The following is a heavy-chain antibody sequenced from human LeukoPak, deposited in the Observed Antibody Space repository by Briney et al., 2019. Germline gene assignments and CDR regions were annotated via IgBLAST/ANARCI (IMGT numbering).Heavy chain of an antibody. CDR1: GGSMNNYY. Sequence: SETLSPTCTVSGGSMNNYYWSWIRQPPGKGLEWIGYIYSSGTTNYSPSLKTRLTISVDTSMNQLSLKLSSVTAADTAVYYCAKGANMWFGELSYWGQGTLVTVSS. D-gene: IGHD3-10*01. V-gene: IGHV4-59*01. CDR3: AKGANMWFGELSY. J-gene: IGHJ4*02. CDR2: IYSSGTT.